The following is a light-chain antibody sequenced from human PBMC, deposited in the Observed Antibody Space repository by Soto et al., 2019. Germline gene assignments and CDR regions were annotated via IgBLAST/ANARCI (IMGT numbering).Light chain of an antibody. CDR3: QQYNNWPRT. CDR1: QSVSSN. Sequence: EIVMTQSPATLSVPPGERATLSCRASQSVSSNLGWYQQKPGQAPRLLIYGASTRATGIPARFSGSGSGTEFTLTISSLQSEDFAVYYCQQYNNWPRTFGQGTKV. J-gene: IGKJ1*01. V-gene: IGKV3-15*01. CDR2: GAS.